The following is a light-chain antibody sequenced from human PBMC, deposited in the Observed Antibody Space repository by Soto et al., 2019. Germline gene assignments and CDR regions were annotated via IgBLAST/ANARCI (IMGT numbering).Light chain of an antibody. CDR2: DVS. CDR1: SSDVGHYNY. J-gene: IGLJ1*01. Sequence: QSALAQPASVSGPPGQSITSSCTGTSSDVGHYNYVSWFQQHPGKVPKLLIYDVSSWPSGIPDRFSGSKSGNTASLTISGLQAEDEADYYCSSFTTSSTFVFGTGTKVTVL. V-gene: IGLV2-14*01. CDR3: SSFTTSSTFV.